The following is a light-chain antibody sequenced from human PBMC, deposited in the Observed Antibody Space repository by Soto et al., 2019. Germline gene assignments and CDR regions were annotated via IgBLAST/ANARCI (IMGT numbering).Light chain of an antibody. CDR1: QSVSSSF. V-gene: IGKV3-20*01. CDR3: QQYGSP. Sequence: EIVLTQSPGTLSLSPGERATLSCRASQSVSSSFLAWYQQKPGQAPRLLSYGASSRATGIPDRFSGSGSGTDFTLTISRLEPEDFAVYYCQQYGSPFGQGTKVEIK. J-gene: IGKJ1*01. CDR2: GAS.